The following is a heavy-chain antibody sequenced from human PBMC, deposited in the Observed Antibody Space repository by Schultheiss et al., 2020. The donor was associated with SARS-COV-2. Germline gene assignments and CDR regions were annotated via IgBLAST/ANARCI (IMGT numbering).Heavy chain of an antibody. J-gene: IGHJ4*02. CDR2: IIPILGIA. Sequence: KISCKASGGTFSSYAISWVRQAPGQGLEWMGRIIPILGIANYAQKFQGRVTITADKSTSTAYMELSSLRSEDTAVYYCARMGVYSNYKLDYWGQGTLVTVSS. D-gene: IGHD4-11*01. CDR3: ARMGVYSNYKLDY. CDR1: GGTFSSYA. V-gene: IGHV1-69*04.